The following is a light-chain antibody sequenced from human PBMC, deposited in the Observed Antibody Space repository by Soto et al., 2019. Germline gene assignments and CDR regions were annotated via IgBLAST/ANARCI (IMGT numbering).Light chain of an antibody. V-gene: IGKV3-20*01. CDR1: QGVTSSY. CDR2: GAS. J-gene: IGKJ2*01. CDR3: QQYGSSPRT. Sequence: EIVLTQSPGTLSLSPGEGTTLSCRASQGVTSSYLAWYQQKPGQAPRLLIYGASSRATGIPDRFSGSGSGTDFTLTISRLEPEDSAVYYCQQYGSSPRTFGQGTKLEIK.